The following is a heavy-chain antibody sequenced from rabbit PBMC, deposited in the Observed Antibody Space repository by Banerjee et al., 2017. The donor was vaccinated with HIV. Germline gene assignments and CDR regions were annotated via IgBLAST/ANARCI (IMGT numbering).Heavy chain of an antibody. J-gene: IGHJ4*01. CDR2: INTSSGNT. CDR3: VRDREYDDYGKYYFNL. CDR1: GFSFSDKYV. D-gene: IGHD2-1*01. Sequence: QEQLEESGGDLVKPGRSLTLTCTASGFSFSDKYVMSWVRQAPGKGLEWIGCINTSSGNTVYASWAKGRFTISKTSSTTVTLQMTSLTAADTATYFCVRDREYDDYGKYYFNLWGPGTLVTVS. V-gene: IGHV1S45*01.